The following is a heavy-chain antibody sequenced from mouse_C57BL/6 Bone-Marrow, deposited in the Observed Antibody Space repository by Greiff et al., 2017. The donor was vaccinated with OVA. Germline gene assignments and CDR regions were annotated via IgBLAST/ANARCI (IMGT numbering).Heavy chain of an antibody. CDR2: IDPSDSYT. J-gene: IGHJ2*01. Sequence: VQLHQPGAELVMPGASVKLSCKASGYTFTSYWMHWVKQRPGQGLEWIGEIDPSDSYTNYNQKFKGKSTLTVDKSSSTAYMQLSSLTSEDSAVYYCARWLLQVDDWGQGTTLTVSS. CDR3: ARWLLQVDD. D-gene: IGHD2-3*01. CDR1: GYTFTSYW. V-gene: IGHV1-69*01.